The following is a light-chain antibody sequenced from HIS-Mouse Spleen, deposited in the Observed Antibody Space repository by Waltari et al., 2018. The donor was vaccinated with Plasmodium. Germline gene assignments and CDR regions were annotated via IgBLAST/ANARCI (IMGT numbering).Light chain of an antibody. CDR3: QQRSNWPFT. V-gene: IGKV3-11*01. J-gene: IGKJ3*01. CDR1: QSVRSY. Sequence: EIVLTQSPATLSLSPGERATLSCRAIQSVRSYLAWYQQKPGQAPRLPIYDASTRATGIPASFSGSGSGTDFTLTISSLEPEDFAVYYCQQRSNWPFTVGPGTKVDIK. CDR2: DAS.